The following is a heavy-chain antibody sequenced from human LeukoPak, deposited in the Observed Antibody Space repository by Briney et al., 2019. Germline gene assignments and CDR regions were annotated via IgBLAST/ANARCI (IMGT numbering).Heavy chain of an antibody. D-gene: IGHD6-13*01. CDR1: GGSFSGYY. Sequence: SETLSLTCAVYGGSFSGYYWSWIREPPGKGLEWIGEINHSGSTNYNPSLKSRVTISIDTSKNQFSLKLSSVTAADTALYYCARGPGTWYYYWGQGTLVTVSS. V-gene: IGHV4-34*01. CDR2: INHSGST. CDR3: ARGPGTWYYY. J-gene: IGHJ4*02.